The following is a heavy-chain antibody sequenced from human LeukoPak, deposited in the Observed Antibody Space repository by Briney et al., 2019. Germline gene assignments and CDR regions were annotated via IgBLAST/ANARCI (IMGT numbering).Heavy chain of an antibody. V-gene: IGHV3-7*03. J-gene: IGHJ4*02. CDR2: IKEDGSSQ. CDR3: VKDSGWLHFDS. CDR1: GFTFSHSW. D-gene: IGHD6-19*01. Sequence: GGSLRLSCVASGFTFSHSWMTWVRQAPGKGLEWVGHIKEDGSSQNYADSVKGRFTISRGNAKSSLHLQMNGLRAEDTAMYYCVKDSGWLHFDSWGQGTLVTVSS.